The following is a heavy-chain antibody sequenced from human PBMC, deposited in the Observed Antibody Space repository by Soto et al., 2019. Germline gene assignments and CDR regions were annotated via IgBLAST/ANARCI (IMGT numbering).Heavy chain of an antibody. CDR2: INHSGST. CDR1: GGSFSGYY. CDR3: ARVSSVVVVVAATPARYYYMDV. J-gene: IGHJ6*03. Sequence: PSETLSLTCAVYGGSFSGYYWSLLRQPPGKGLEWIGEINHSGSTNYNPSLKSRVTISVDTSKNQFSLKLSSVTAADTAVYYCARVSSVVVVVAATPARYYYMDVWGKGTTVTVSS. V-gene: IGHV4-34*01. D-gene: IGHD2-15*01.